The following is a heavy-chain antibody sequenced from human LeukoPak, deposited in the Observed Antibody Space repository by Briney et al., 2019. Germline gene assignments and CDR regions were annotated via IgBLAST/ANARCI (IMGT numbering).Heavy chain of an antibody. V-gene: IGHV3-21*01. CDR1: GFTFSSYS. Sequence: GGSLRLSCAASGFTFSSYSMNWVRQAPGKGLEWVSSISSSSSYIYYADSVKGRFTISRDNAKNSLYLQMNSLRAEDTAVYYCARVKQQGTLFDYWGQGTLVTVSS. J-gene: IGHJ4*02. CDR3: ARVKQQGTLFDY. D-gene: IGHD6-13*01. CDR2: ISSSSSYI.